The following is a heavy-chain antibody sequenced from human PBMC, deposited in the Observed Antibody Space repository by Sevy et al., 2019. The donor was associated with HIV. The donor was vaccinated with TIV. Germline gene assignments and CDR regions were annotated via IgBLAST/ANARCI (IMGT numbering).Heavy chain of an antibody. D-gene: IGHD3-22*01. J-gene: IGHJ4*02. Sequence: ASVKVSCKVSGHTLTEFSMHWVRQAPGKGLEWMGTFDPEDGKRVHAQNFQGRVTMTEDTSTDTAYMELSSLRSEDTAVYYCTTTKDYYDSSGYPFYYWGQGTLVTVSS. V-gene: IGHV1-24*01. CDR1: GHTLTEFS. CDR2: FDPEDGKR. CDR3: TTTKDYYDSSGYPFYY.